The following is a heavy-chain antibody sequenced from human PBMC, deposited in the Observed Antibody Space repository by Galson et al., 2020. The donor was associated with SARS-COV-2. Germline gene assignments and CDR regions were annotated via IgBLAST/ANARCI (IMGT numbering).Heavy chain of an antibody. CDR3: ARAGRQQWPDYYYMDV. CDR1: GGSISSYY. CDR2: IYYSGST. J-gene: IGHJ6*03. D-gene: IGHD6-19*01. V-gene: IGHV4-59*01. Sequence: SETLSLTCTVSGGSISSYYWSWIRQPPGKGLEWIGYIYYSGSTNYNPSLKSRVTISVDTSKNQFSLKLSSVTAADTAVYYCARAGRQQWPDYYYMDVWGKGTTVTISS.